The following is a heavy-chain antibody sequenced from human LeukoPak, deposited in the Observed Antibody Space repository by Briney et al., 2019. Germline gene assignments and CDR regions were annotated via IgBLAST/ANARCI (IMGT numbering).Heavy chain of an antibody. CDR1: GGSISSYY. D-gene: IGHD4-17*01. J-gene: IGHJ4*02. CDR3: ARHLWTTGSDY. CDR2: IYYSGST. V-gene: IGHV4-59*08. Sequence: SETLSLTCTVSGGSISSYYWSWIRQPPGKGLEWIGYIYYSGSTNYNPSLKSRVTISVDTSKNQFSLKLSSVTAADTAVYYCARHLWTTGSDYWGQGALVTVSS.